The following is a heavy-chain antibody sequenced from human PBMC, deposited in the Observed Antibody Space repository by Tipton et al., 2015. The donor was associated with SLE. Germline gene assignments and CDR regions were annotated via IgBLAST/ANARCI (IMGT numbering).Heavy chain of an antibody. CDR1: GGSIRSHY. CDR2: MYHSGST. V-gene: IGHV4-59*11. CDR3: ARDRGNTVVYY. J-gene: IGHJ4*02. D-gene: IGHD4-23*01. Sequence: TLSLTCTVSGGSIRSHYWSWIRQPPGKGLEWIGYMYHSGSTKYNPSLKSRVTISLDTSKNQVSPKLNSVTAADAAVYYCARDRGNTVVYYWGQGTLVTVSS.